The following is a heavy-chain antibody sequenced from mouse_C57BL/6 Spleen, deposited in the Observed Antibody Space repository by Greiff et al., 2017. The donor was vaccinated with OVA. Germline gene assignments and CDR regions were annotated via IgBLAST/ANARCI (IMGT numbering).Heavy chain of an antibody. D-gene: IGHD1-1*01. CDR3: ARIYGSMYTKDY. J-gene: IGHJ4*01. CDR1: GFTFSSYG. CDR2: ISSGGSYT. V-gene: IGHV5-6*01. Sequence: EVQVVESGGDLVKPGGSLKLSCAASGFTFSSYGMSWVRQTPDKRLEWVATISSGGSYTYYPDSVKGRITISRDNAKNTLYLQMSSLKSEDTAMYYCARIYGSMYTKDYWGHGTAVTVSS.